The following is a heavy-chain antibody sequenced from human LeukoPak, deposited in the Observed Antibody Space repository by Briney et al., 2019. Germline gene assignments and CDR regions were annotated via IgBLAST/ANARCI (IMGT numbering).Heavy chain of an antibody. D-gene: IGHD2-21*01. V-gene: IGHV3-11*01. CDR2: ISDGDDTI. J-gene: IGHJ5*02. CDR3: VRGTYYSGSGLGSWFDP. CDR1: GFMVSDYY. Sequence: GGSLRLSCVASGFMVSDYYMNWIRQAPGKGLEWISHISDGDDTIDYADSVKGRFSMSRDNAKNSQYLEVSGLRAEDTAVYYCVRGTYYSGSGLGSWFDPWGQGALVTVSS.